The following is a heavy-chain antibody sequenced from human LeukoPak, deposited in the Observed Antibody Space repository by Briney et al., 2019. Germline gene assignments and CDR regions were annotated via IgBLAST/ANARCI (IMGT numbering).Heavy chain of an antibody. CDR3: ARVLSIAVTLPHY. CDR1: GYTFTGYY. D-gene: IGHD6-19*01. Sequence: ASVKVSCKASGYTFTGYYMHWVRQAPGQGLEWMGRINPNSGGTNYAQKFQGRVTMTRDTSICTAYMELSRLRSDDTAVYYCARVLSIAVTLPHYWGQGTLVTVSS. CDR2: INPNSGGT. J-gene: IGHJ4*02. V-gene: IGHV1-2*06.